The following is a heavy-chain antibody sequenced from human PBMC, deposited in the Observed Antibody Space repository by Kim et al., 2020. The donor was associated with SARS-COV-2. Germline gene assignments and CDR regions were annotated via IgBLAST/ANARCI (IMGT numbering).Heavy chain of an antibody. CDR2: IYRGGRRT. Sequence: GGSLRLSCAASGFTFSSSAMSWVRHAPGKGLEWVSVIYRGGRRTYYADSVKGRFTISRDNSKNSLYLQMNSLRDEDTAVYYCAKAPVYGTLYFWGPGPLV. CDR1: GFTFSSSA. J-gene: IGHJ1*01. V-gene: IGHV3-23*03. CDR3: AKAPVYGTLYF. D-gene: IGHD4-17*01.